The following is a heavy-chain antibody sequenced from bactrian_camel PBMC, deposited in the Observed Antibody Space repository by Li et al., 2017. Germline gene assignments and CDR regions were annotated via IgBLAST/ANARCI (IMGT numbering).Heavy chain of an antibody. CDR1: GDTYMYNG. Sequence: QLVESGGDTVQAGGSLRLSCVASGDTYMYNGVGWFRQGPGKEREGVALIYNNGRTCYDDSVKGRFNISRDYTKTNLFLQMNSLKSEDSAMYYCAATGQMLSVAGCRTQGTQVTVS. D-gene: IGHD1*01. J-gene: IGHJ4*01. CDR2: IYNNGRT. V-gene: IGHV3S55*01.